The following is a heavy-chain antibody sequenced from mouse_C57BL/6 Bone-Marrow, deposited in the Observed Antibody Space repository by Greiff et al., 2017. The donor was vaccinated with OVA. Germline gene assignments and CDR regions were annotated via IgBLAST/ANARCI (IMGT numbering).Heavy chain of an antibody. CDR2: SRNKANDYTT. Sequence: EVQVVESGGGLVQSGRSLRLSCATSGFTFSDFYMEWVRQAPGKGLEWIAASRNKANDYTTEYSASVKGRFIVSRDTSQSILYLQMNALRAEDTAIYYCARVADYDYAFAYWGQGTLVTVSA. CDR1: GFTFSDFY. D-gene: IGHD2-4*01. CDR3: ARVADYDYAFAY. J-gene: IGHJ3*01. V-gene: IGHV7-1*01.